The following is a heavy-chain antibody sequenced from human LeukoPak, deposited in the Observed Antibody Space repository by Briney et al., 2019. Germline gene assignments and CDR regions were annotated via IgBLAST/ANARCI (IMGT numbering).Heavy chain of an antibody. V-gene: IGHV4-59*01. J-gene: IGHJ6*02. CDR3: ARGEYSSSWYPGYYYYGMDV. CDR1: GGSISTYY. Sequence: PSETLSLTCTVSGGSISTYYGNWIRQAPGKGLEWIGYIYYSGSTNYNPSLKSRVTMSGDTSKNQFSLKLSSVTAADTAVYYCARGEYSSSWYPGYYYYGMDVWGQGTTVTVSS. CDR2: IYYSGST. D-gene: IGHD6-13*01.